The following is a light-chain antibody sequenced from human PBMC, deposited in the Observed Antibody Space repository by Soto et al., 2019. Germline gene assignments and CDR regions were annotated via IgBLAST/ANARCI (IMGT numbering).Light chain of an antibody. CDR2: DVS. CDR1: SSDVGGYNY. V-gene: IGLV2-14*01. Sequence: QAASVSGSPVQSITISCTGTSSDVGGYNYVSWYQQHPGKAPKLMIYDVSNRPSGVSNRFSGSKSGNTASLTISGLQAEDEADYYCTSYTSSSTVVFGGGTKLTVL. CDR3: TSYTSSSTVV. J-gene: IGLJ2*01.